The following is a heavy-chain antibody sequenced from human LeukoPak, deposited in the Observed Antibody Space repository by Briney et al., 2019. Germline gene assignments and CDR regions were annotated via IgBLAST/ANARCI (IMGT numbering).Heavy chain of an antibody. CDR3: ARRPGGYDQNNWYFDL. J-gene: IGHJ2*01. CDR2: ISTSSSYK. CDR1: GFTFSSNC. Sequence: PGGSLRLSCAASGFTFSSNCMNWVRQAPGRGLEWVSSISTSSSYKYHADSVKGRFTISRDNAKNSLFLQMNSLRAEDTAVYYCARRPGGYDQNNWYFDLWGRGTLVTVSS. D-gene: IGHD5-12*01. V-gene: IGHV3-21*01.